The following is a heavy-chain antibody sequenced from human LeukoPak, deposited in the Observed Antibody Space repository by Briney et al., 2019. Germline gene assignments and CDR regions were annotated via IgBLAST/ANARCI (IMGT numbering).Heavy chain of an antibody. V-gene: IGHV3-7*01. CDR2: MKQDGTEK. Sequence: PGGSLRLSCAASGFTFSSYWMNWVRQAPGKGLEWVANMKQDGTEKYYVDSVKGRFTISRDNAKNSLYLQMNSLRAEDTAVYYCARGGSIAVAWPFDYWGQGTLVTVSS. D-gene: IGHD6-19*01. CDR3: ARGGSIAVAWPFDY. J-gene: IGHJ4*02. CDR1: GFTFSSYW.